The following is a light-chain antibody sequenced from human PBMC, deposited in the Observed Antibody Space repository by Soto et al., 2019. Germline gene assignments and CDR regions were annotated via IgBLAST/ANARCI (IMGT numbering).Light chain of an antibody. CDR2: GEG. Sequence: EIVLTQSPGTLSLSPGERATLSCRASQSVSNNFLAWYQQKPGQAPRLLVYGEGSRAIGTPDRFSGRGSGTAFTLTISRLEPEDFAVYYCQHYGRSPPYTFGQGTKLEIK. CDR1: QSVSNNF. V-gene: IGKV3-20*01. CDR3: QHYGRSPPYT. J-gene: IGKJ2*01.